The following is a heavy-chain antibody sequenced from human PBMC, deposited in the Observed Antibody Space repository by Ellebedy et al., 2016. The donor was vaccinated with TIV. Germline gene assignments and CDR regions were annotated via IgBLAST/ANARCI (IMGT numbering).Heavy chain of an antibody. Sequence: ASVKVSXXVSGYTLTELSMHWVRQAPGKGLEWMGGFDPEDGETIYAQKFQGRVTMTEDTSTDTAYMELSSLRSEDTAVYYCATGRFVVVPAAIRYYYYYMDVWGKGTTVTVSS. D-gene: IGHD2-2*02. V-gene: IGHV1-24*01. CDR1: GYTLTELS. J-gene: IGHJ6*03. CDR3: ATGRFVVVPAAIRYYYYYMDV. CDR2: FDPEDGET.